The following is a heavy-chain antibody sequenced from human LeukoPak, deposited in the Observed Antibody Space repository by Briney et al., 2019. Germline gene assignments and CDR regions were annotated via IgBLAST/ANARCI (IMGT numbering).Heavy chain of an antibody. Sequence: KSSETLSLTCSVSGGSINSYYWSWIRQPPGKGLEWIGYIYYSGSTNYNPSLKSRVTISVDTSKNQFSLKLSSVTAADTAVYYCARYSYGDFYYFDYWGQGTLVTVSS. J-gene: IGHJ4*02. CDR3: ARYSYGDFYYFDY. V-gene: IGHV4-59*01. CDR1: GGSINSYY. CDR2: IYYSGST. D-gene: IGHD4-17*01.